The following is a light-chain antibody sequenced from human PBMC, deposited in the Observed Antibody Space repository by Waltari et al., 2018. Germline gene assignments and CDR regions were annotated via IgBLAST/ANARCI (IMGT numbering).Light chain of an antibody. CDR1: QGIRNY. Sequence: DIQMTQSPSSLSASVGDRVTTTCRASQGIRNYLAWYQQKPGKVPKRLIYAASTLQSGVPSRFSGSGSGTDFTLTISSLQPEDVATYYCQKYNSAPWTFGQGTKVEIK. CDR2: AAS. J-gene: IGKJ1*01. CDR3: QKYNSAPWT. V-gene: IGKV1-27*01.